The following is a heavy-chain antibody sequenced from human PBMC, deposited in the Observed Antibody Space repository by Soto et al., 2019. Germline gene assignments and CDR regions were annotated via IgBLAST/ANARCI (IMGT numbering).Heavy chain of an antibody. CDR3: ARDRPYYYGSGNYYYYYGMDV. D-gene: IGHD3-10*01. Sequence: SETLSLTCTVFCGSISSYYWSWIRQPPGKGLEWIGYIYYSGSTNYNPSLKSRVTISVDTSKNQVSLKLSSVTAADTAVYYCARDRPYYYGSGNYYYYYGMDVWGHGTTVTVSS. J-gene: IGHJ6*02. V-gene: IGHV4-59*01. CDR2: IYYSGST. CDR1: CGSISSYY.